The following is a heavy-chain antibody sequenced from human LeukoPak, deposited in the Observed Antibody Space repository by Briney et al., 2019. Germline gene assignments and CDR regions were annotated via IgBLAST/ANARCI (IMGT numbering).Heavy chain of an antibody. CDR1: GGSLSGYY. CDR3: ARVRSYYFYYMDV. J-gene: IGHJ6*03. Sequence: SETLSLTCAVYGGSLSGYYWSWIRQPPGQGLEWIGDVNHGVSTNYNPSLKSRVTISVDTSKNQFSLKVSSVTAADTAVYFCARVRSYYFYYMDVWAKGTTVTISS. V-gene: IGHV4-34*01. D-gene: IGHD6-19*01. CDR2: VNHGVST.